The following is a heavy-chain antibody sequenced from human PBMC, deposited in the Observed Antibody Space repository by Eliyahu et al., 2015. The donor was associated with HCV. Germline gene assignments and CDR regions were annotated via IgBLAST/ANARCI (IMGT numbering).Heavy chain of an antibody. CDR3: TTETLTGGFYYYYMDV. D-gene: IGHD1-20*01. CDR2: IKSKTDGGTT. CDR1: GFTFSNAW. Sequence: EVQLVESGGGLVKPGGSLRLSCAASGFTFSNAWMSWVRQAPGKGLEWVGRIKSKTDGGTTDYAAPVKGRFTISRDDSKNTLYLQMNSLKTEDTAVYYCTTETLTGGFYYYYMDVWGKGTTVTVSS. V-gene: IGHV3-15*01. J-gene: IGHJ6*03.